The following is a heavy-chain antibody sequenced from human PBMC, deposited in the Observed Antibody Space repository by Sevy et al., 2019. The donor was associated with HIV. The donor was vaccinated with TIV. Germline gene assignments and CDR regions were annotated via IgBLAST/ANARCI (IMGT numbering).Heavy chain of an antibody. V-gene: IGHV3-30-3*01. CDR1: GFTFSSYA. CDR2: ISYDGDIK. Sequence: GGSLRLSCAASGFTFSSYALHWVRQAPGKGLEWVAAISYDGDIKHYADSVKGRFTIYRDNSKDTLDLQMSSLRTEDTAVYHCARSVSWTSGSFHPLDDWGQGTLVTVSS. J-gene: IGHJ4*02. CDR3: ARSVSWTSGSFHPLDD. D-gene: IGHD3-10*01.